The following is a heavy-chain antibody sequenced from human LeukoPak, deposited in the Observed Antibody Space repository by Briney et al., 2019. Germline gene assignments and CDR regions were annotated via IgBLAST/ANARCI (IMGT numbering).Heavy chain of an antibody. CDR2: IDYTGNT. D-gene: IGHD4-17*01. J-gene: IGHJ4*02. Sequence: SETLSLTCAVYGGSFSDYYWSWIRQPPGKGLEWMGEIDYTGNTNYNPSLKSRVTMSVDTSKNQFSVSLRSVTAADTAVYYCARGYGDFRVEGRYFHSWGQGTLVTVSS. CDR1: GGSFSDYY. V-gene: IGHV4-34*01. CDR3: ARGYGDFRVEGRYFHS.